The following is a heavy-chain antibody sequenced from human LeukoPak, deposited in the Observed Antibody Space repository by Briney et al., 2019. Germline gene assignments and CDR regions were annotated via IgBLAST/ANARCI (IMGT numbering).Heavy chain of an antibody. V-gene: IGHV4-4*02. J-gene: IGHJ6*03. CDR3: ARASTEAAYYYMDV. CDR1: GASISSSNW. Sequence: SETLSLTCAVSGASISSSNWWAWVRQTPGKGLEWIGDIYESGRNNYNPSLKSRVTMSVDTSKNQFSLKLSSVTAADMAVYYCARASTEAAYYYMDVWGKGTTVTISS. CDR2: IYESGRN.